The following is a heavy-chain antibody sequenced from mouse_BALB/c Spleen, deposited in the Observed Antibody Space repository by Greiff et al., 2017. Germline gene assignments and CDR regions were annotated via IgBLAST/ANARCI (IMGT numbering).Heavy chain of an antibody. J-gene: IGHJ1*01. CDR1: GYTFTSYW. V-gene: IGHV1-87*01. CDR3: ARGATGTGYLDV. CDR2: IYPGDGDT. D-gene: IGHD4-1*01. Sequence: QVQLQQSGAELARPGASVKLSCKASGYTFTSYWMQWVKQRPGQGLEWIGAIYPGDGDTRYTQKFKGKATLTADKSSSTAYMQLSSLASEDSAVYYCARGATGTGYLDVWGAGTTVTVSS.